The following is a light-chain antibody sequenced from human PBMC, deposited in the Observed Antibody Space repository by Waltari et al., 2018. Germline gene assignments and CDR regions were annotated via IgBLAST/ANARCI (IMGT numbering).Light chain of an antibody. CDR1: QSVGMS. V-gene: IGKV3-20*01. CDR2: DAS. J-gene: IGKJ1*01. Sequence: SCRASQSVGMSLAWYQQKPGQAPRLLIYDASSRATGIPDRFSGGGSGTDFSLTISRLEPEDFAIYYCQKYVSLPATFGQGTKVEIK. CDR3: QKYVSLPAT.